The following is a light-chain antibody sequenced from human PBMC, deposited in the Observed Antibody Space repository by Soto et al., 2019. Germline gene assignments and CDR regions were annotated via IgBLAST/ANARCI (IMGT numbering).Light chain of an antibody. CDR1: STDVGRYNY. J-gene: IGLJ1*01. CDR3: KSYTSDSSYV. Sequence: QSALTQPASVSGSPGQSITISCTGTSTDVGRYNYVSWYQQHPGKAPKLMVYDVSNRPSWVSNRFSGSKSGITASLTISGLQAEDEADYYCKSYTSDSSYVFGTGNEVTVL. V-gene: IGLV2-14*01. CDR2: DVS.